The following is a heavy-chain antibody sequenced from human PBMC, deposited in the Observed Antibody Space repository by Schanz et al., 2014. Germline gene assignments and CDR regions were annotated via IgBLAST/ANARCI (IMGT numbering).Heavy chain of an antibody. CDR3: ARDNLVSSSWYNYYGMDV. Sequence: QVQLVQSGAEVKKPGSSVKVSCKASGGTFSSFAIFWVRQAPGQGLEWMGTIIPILDITNYAQKFQGRVTITADKSTSTAYMELSSLRSDDTAVYYCARDNLVSSSWYNYYGMDVWGQGTTVTVSS. CDR1: GGTFSSFA. D-gene: IGHD6-13*01. CDR2: IIPILDIT. J-gene: IGHJ6*02. V-gene: IGHV1-69*04.